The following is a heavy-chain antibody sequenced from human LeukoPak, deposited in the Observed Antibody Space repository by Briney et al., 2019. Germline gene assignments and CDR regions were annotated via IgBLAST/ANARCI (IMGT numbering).Heavy chain of an antibody. CDR2: IIPILGIA. Sequence: ASVKVSRKASVGTLSSYTISGVRQAPGQGREWMGRIIPILGIAHYAQKLQGRVTITADKSTSTAYMELSSLRSEDTAVYYCARDHADIVVVPAAILNRYSWFDPWGQGTLVTVSS. CDR1: VGTLSSYT. D-gene: IGHD2-2*01. J-gene: IGHJ5*02. CDR3: ARDHADIVVVPAAILNRYSWFDP. V-gene: IGHV1-69*04.